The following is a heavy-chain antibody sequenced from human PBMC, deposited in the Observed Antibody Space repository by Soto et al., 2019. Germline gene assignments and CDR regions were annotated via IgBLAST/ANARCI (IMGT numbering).Heavy chain of an antibody. CDR2: IYYSGST. Sequence: YWSWIRQHPGKGLEWIGYIYYSGSTYYNPSLKSRVTISVDTSKNQFSLKLSSVTAADTDVYYCARQRTNYDFWSGYSQGYGMDVWGQGTTVTVSS. CDR3: ARQRTNYDFWSGYSQGYGMDV. D-gene: IGHD3-3*01. V-gene: IGHV4-31*02. CDR1: Y. J-gene: IGHJ6*02.